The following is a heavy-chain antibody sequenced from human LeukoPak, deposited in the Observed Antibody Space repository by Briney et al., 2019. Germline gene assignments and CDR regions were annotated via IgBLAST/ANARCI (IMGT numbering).Heavy chain of an antibody. J-gene: IGHJ4*02. CDR2: IWNDGSNK. Sequence: GGSLRLSCAASGFTFSYYGMHWVRQAPGKGLEWVAVIWNDGSNKYYADSVKGRFIISRDNSKNTLYLQMNSLRAEDTAVYYCAKELWFVNSYYFDYWGQGTLVTVSS. CDR1: GFTFSYYG. CDR3: AKELWFVNSYYFDY. D-gene: IGHD3-10*01. V-gene: IGHV3-33*06.